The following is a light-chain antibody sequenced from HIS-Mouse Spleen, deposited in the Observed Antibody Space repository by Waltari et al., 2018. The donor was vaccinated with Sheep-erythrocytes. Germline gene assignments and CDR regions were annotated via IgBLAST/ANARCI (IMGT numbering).Light chain of an antibody. Sequence: QSALTQPRSVSGSPGQSVTISCTGTSSDVGGYNYVSWYQQHPGKAPKPRNYDVSKRPSGVPDRCSGSKSGNTASLTISGLQAEDEADYYCCSYAGSYNHVFATGTKVTVL. CDR2: DVS. CDR1: SSDVGGYNY. V-gene: IGLV2-11*01. J-gene: IGLJ1*01. CDR3: CSYAGSYNHV.